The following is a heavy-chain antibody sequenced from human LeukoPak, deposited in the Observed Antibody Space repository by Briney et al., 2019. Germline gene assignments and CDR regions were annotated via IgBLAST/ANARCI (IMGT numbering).Heavy chain of an antibody. Sequence: NPGGSLRLSCAASGFTFSRYAMSWVRQPPGKGLEWIGSIYYSGSTYYNPSLKSRVTISVDTSKNQFSLKLSSVTAADTAVYYCARVRYSSGWYLDWYFDLWGRGTLVTVSS. V-gene: IGHV4-39*07. CDR2: IYYSGST. CDR3: ARVRYSSGWYLDWYFDL. J-gene: IGHJ2*01. CDR1: GFTFSRYA. D-gene: IGHD6-19*01.